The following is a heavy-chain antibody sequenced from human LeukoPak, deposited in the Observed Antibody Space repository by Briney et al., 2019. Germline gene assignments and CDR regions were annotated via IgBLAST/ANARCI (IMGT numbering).Heavy chain of an antibody. CDR2: IYYSGST. D-gene: IGHD1-26*01. Sequence: PSETLSPTCTVSGGSISSSSYYWGWIRQPPGKGLEWIGSIYYSGSTYYNPSLKSRVTISVDTSKNQFSLKLSSVTAADTAVYYCARNSAYSGSQPVDYWGQGTLVTVSS. V-gene: IGHV4-39*01. J-gene: IGHJ4*02. CDR3: ARNSAYSGSQPVDY. CDR1: GGSISSSSYY.